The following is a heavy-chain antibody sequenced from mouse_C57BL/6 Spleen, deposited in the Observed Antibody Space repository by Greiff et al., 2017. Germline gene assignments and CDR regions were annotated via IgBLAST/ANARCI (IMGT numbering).Heavy chain of an antibody. CDR3: ARGDYGPYFDY. CDR1: GYAFSSYW. D-gene: IGHD1-2*01. CDR2: IYPGDGDT. J-gene: IGHJ2*01. V-gene: IGHV1-80*01. Sequence: LVESGAELVKPGASVKISCKASGYAFSSYWMNWVKQRPGKGLEWIGQIYPGDGDTNYNGKFKGKATLTADKSSSTAYMQLSSLTSEDSAVYFCARGDYGPYFDYWGQGTTLTVSS.